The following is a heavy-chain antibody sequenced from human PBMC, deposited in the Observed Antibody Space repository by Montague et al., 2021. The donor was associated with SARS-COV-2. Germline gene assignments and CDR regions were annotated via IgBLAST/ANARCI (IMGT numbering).Heavy chain of an antibody. CDR1: GFPLSTSGMC. J-gene: IGHJ5*02. D-gene: IGHD5-18*01. CDR2: IDWDDDK. CDR3: ALETPMVTFLA. V-gene: IGHV2-70*11. Sequence: PALVKPTQTLTLTCTFSGFPLSTSGMCVSWIRQPPGKALEWLARIDWDDDKYYSTSLKTRHTISKDTSKNQVVLTMTNMDPVDTATYCCALETPMVTFLAWGQGTLVTVSS.